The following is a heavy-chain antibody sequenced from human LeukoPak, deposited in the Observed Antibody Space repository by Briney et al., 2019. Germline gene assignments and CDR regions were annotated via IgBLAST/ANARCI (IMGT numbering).Heavy chain of an antibody. CDR2: IDHSGST. CDR1: GGAFSGYY. D-gene: IGHD3-10*01. J-gene: IGHJ4*02. Sequence: SETLSLTCAVYGGAFSGYYWSWIRQPPGQGLGWIGEIDHSGSTNYNPSLKSRVTISVDTSKNQFSLKLSSVTAADTAVYYCARGRGNPGYTHMVRGVGSSWNYWGQGTLVTVSS. V-gene: IGHV4-34*01. CDR3: ARGRGNPGYTHMVRGVGSSWNY.